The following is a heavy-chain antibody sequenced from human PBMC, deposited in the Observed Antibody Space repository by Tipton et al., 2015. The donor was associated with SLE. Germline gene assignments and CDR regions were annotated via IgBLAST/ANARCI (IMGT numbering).Heavy chain of an antibody. Sequence: SLRLSCAASGFTFSSYGMHWVRQAPGKGLEWVSSISSSSSYIYYADSVKGRFTISRDNAKNSLYLQMNSLRAEDTAVYYCARDTQLNDFWSGYYSPPDYWGQGTLVTVSS. J-gene: IGHJ4*02. D-gene: IGHD3-3*01. CDR1: GFTFSSYG. V-gene: IGHV3-21*01. CDR2: ISSSSSYI. CDR3: ARDTQLNDFWSGYYSPPDY.